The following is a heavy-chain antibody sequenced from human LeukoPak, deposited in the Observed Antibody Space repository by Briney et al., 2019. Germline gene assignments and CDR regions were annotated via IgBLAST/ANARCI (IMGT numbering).Heavy chain of an antibody. J-gene: IGHJ4*02. V-gene: IGHV3-33*08. CDR3: AREAAAVTTFDY. CDR1: GFTFSSYA. CDR2: IWYDGSNK. D-gene: IGHD4-17*01. Sequence: GRSLRLSCAASGFTFSSYAMHWVRQAPGKGLEWVAVIWYDGSNKYYADSVKGRFTISRDNSKNTLYLQMNSLRAEDTAVYYCAREAAAVTTFDYWGQGTLVTVSS.